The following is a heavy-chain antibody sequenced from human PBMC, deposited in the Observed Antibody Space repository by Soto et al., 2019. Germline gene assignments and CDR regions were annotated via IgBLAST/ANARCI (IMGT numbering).Heavy chain of an antibody. CDR1: GASISSYY. CDR3: ARVSSSWKNWFDP. D-gene: IGHD6-13*01. J-gene: IGHJ5*02. CDR2: IYYSGST. V-gene: IGHV4-59*01. Sequence: QVQLQESGPGLVKPSETLSLTCTVSGASISSYYWSWIRQPPGKGLEWIGYIYYSGSTNYNPSLKSRVTISVDTSKNQFSLKLSSVTAADTAVYYCARVSSSWKNWFDPWGQGTLVTVSS.